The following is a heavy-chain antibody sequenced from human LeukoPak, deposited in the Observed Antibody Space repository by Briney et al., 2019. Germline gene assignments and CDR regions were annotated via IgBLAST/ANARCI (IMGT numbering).Heavy chain of an antibody. Sequence: SETLSLTCAASGGSISSGGYSWSWIRQPPGKGLEWIGYIYYSGSTYYNPSLKSRVTISVDTSKNQFSLKLSSVTAADTAVYYCARVKKEWELLRYYYYMDVWGKGTTVTVSS. J-gene: IGHJ6*03. CDR3: ARVKKEWELLRYYYYMDV. CDR2: IYYSGST. D-gene: IGHD1-26*01. CDR1: GGSISSGGYS. V-gene: IGHV4-30-4*07.